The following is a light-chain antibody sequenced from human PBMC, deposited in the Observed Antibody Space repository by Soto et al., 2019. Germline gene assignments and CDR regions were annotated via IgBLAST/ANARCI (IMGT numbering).Light chain of an antibody. J-gene: IGKJ5*01. Sequence: EIVLTQSPATLSLSPGERATLSCRASQSVSSYLAWYQQKPGQAPRLLIYDASNRATDVPARFSGSGSGTDFTLTISSLEPEDFTVYFCQQRNNGITFGQGTRLEIK. V-gene: IGKV3-11*01. CDR2: DAS. CDR1: QSVSSY. CDR3: QQRNNGIT.